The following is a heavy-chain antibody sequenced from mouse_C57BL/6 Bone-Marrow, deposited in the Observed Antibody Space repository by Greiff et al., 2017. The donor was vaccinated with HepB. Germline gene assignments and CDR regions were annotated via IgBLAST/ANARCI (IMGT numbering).Heavy chain of an antibody. CDR1: GFTFSSYA. D-gene: IGHD2-3*01. CDR3: EREVAGYYPNYYAMDY. Sequence: EVQLVESGGGLVKPGGSLKLSCAASGFTFSSYAMSWVRQTPEKRLEWVATISDGGSYTYYPDNVKGRFTISRDNAKNNLYLQMSHLKSEDTAMYYCEREVAGYYPNYYAMDYWGQGTSVTVSS. J-gene: IGHJ4*01. CDR2: ISDGGSYT. V-gene: IGHV5-4*01.